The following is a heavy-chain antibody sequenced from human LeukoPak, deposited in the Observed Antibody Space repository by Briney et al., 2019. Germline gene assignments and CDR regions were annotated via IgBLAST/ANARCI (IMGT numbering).Heavy chain of an antibody. Sequence: GGSLRLSCAASGFTFSSYWMGWVRQAPGKGLEWVANIKQDGSDKYYVDSVKGRFTISRDNAKNSLYLQMNSLRAEDTAVYYCAREPYGDYFDFWGQGTLVTVSS. V-gene: IGHV3-7*03. CDR2: IKQDGSDK. J-gene: IGHJ4*02. CDR1: GFTFSSYW. CDR3: AREPYGDYFDF. D-gene: IGHD4-17*01.